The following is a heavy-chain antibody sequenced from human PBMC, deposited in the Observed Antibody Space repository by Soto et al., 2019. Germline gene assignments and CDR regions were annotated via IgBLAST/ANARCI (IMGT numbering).Heavy chain of an antibody. V-gene: IGHV3-49*03. J-gene: IGHJ6*02. CDR2: IRSKAYGGTT. D-gene: IGHD3-10*01. CDR1: GFTFGDYA. Sequence: GGSLRLSCTASGFTFGDYAMSWFRQAPGKGLEWVGFIRSKAYGGTTEYAASVKGRFTISRDDSKSIAYLQMNSLKTEDTAVYYCTSQPVVRRRPAGMDVWGQGTTVTVSS. CDR3: TSQPVVRRRPAGMDV.